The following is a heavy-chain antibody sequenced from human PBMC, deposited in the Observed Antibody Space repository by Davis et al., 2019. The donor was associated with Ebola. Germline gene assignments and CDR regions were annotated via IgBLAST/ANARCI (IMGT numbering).Heavy chain of an antibody. CDR2: ISWNSGSI. CDR3: AKEITARFGFYYYGMDV. V-gene: IGHV3-9*01. CDR1: GFTFSSYG. J-gene: IGHJ6*02. Sequence: SLKISCAASGFTFSSYGMHWVRQAPGKGLEWVSGISWNSGSIGYADSVKGRFTISRDNAKNSLYLQMNSLRAEDTALYYCAKEITARFGFYYYGMDVWGQGTTVTVSS. D-gene: IGHD6-6*01.